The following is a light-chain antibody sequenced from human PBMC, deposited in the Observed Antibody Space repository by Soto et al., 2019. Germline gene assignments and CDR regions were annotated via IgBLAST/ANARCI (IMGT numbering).Light chain of an antibody. J-gene: IGLJ1*01. CDR3: QSYDSSLSGSYV. V-gene: IGLV1-40*01. Sequence: QSVLTQPPSVSGAPGQRVTISCTGSSSNIGAGYDVHWCQQLPGTAPKLLIYGNSNRPSGVPDRFSGSKSGTSASLAITGLQAEDEADYYCQSYDSSLSGSYVFGTGTKLTVL. CDR1: SSNIGAGYD. CDR2: GNS.